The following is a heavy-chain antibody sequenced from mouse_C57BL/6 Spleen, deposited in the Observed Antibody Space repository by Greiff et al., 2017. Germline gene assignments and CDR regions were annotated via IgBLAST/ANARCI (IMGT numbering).Heavy chain of an antibody. D-gene: IGHD4-1*01. V-gene: IGHV5-4*03. Sequence: DVKLVESGGGLVKPGGSLKLSCEASGFTFSSYAMSWVRQTPEKRLEWVATISDGGSYTYYTDNVKGRFTISRDNAKNNLYLQISHLQSEDTAVYYCARVRWDGNYFDYWGQGTTLTVSS. CDR2: ISDGGSYT. CDR1: GFTFSSYA. J-gene: IGHJ2*01. CDR3: ARVRWDGNYFDY.